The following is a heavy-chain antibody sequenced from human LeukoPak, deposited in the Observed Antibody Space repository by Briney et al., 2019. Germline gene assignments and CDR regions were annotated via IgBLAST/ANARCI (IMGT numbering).Heavy chain of an antibody. CDR1: GFTFSSYA. J-gene: IGHJ4*02. CDR3: AKDLRWQYYYDSSGY. V-gene: IGHV3-23*01. CDR2: ISGSGGST. Sequence: PGGSLRLSCAASGFTFSSYAMSWARQAPGKGLEWVSAISGSGGSTYYADSVKGRFTISRDNSKNTLYLQMNSLRAEDTAVFYCAKDLRWQYYYDSSGYWVQGTLVTVSS. D-gene: IGHD3-22*01.